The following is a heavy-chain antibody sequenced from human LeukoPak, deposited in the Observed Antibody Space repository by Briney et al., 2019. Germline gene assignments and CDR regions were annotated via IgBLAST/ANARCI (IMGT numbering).Heavy chain of an antibody. D-gene: IGHD3-10*01. J-gene: IGHJ5*02. CDR1: GGSFSGYY. Sequence: SETLSLTCAVYGGSFSGYYWSWIRQPPGKGLEWIGEINHSGSTNYNPSLKSRVTISVDPSKNQFSLKLSSVTAADTAVYYCARGSGITMVRGVIINWFDPWGQGTLVTVSS. CDR3: ARGSGITMVRGVIINWFDP. V-gene: IGHV4-34*01. CDR2: INHSGST.